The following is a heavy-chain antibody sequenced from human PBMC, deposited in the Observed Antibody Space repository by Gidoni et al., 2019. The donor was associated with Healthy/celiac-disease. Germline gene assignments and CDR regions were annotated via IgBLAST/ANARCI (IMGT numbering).Heavy chain of an antibody. Sequence: EVQLVESGGGLVKPGGSLRLSCAASGFTFSSYSMNWVRQAPGKGLEWVSSISSSSSDIYYADSVKGRFTISRDNAKNSLYLQMNSLRAEDTAVYYCARVDYDSSGYYYYYYGMDVWGQGTTVTVSS. J-gene: IGHJ6*02. D-gene: IGHD3-22*01. V-gene: IGHV3-21*01. CDR3: ARVDYDSSGYYYYYYGMDV. CDR2: ISSSSSDI. CDR1: GFTFSSYS.